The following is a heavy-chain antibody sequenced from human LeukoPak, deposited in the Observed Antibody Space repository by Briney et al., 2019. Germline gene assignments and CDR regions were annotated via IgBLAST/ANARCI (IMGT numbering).Heavy chain of an antibody. CDR1: GDSVSSNSAA. J-gene: IGHJ4*02. CDR3: ARERRERRWFGEPPTNYFDY. V-gene: IGHV6-1*01. CDR2: TYYRSKWNN. Sequence: SQTLSLTCAISGDSVSSNSAAWNWIRQSPSIGLEWLGRTYYRSKWNNDHAVSVKRRVTINPDTSKHQFSLQLNSVTPEDTAGYYCARERRERRWFGEPPTNYFDYWGQGTLVTVSS. D-gene: IGHD3-10*01.